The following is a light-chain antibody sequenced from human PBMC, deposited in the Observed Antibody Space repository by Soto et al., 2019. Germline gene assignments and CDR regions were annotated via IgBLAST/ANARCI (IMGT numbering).Light chain of an antibody. V-gene: IGLV3-21*02. J-gene: IGLJ1*01. CDR2: DDS. Sequence: SYELTQPPSVSVAPGQTATITCGGNNIGSKGVHWYQQKPGQAPVLVVYDDSDRPSGITERYSGSNSGNTANLTISRVEAGDEADYYCQAWDSSSDQYVFATGTKVTVL. CDR3: QAWDSSSDQYV. CDR1: NIGSKG.